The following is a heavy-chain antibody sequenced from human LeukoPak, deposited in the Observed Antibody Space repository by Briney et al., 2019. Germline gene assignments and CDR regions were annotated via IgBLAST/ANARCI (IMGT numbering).Heavy chain of an antibody. V-gene: IGHV3-30-3*01. CDR1: GFTFSSYA. CDR2: ISYDGSNK. D-gene: IGHD3-9*01. CDR3: ARFPYYDILTGYYASPSDDAFDI. Sequence: GGSLRLSCAASGFTFSSYAMHWVRQAPGKGLEGVAVISYDGSNKYYADSVKGRFTISRDNSKNTLYLQMNSLRAEDTAVYYCARFPYYDILTGYYASPSDDAFDIWGQGTMVTVSS. J-gene: IGHJ3*02.